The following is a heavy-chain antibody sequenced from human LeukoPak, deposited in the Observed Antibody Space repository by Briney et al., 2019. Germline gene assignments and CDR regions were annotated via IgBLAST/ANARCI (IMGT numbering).Heavy chain of an antibody. Sequence: SETLSLTCSVSGASLSTETYYWSWIRQYPWKGLEWIGYIYYTGSTDYNPSLKSRVTMSVDTSKNQFSLKLSSVTAADTAVYYCARGLAGYFDYWGQGTLVTVSS. V-gene: IGHV4-61*01. J-gene: IGHJ4*02. CDR1: GASLSTETYY. D-gene: IGHD1-14*01. CDR2: IYYTGST. CDR3: ARGLAGYFDY.